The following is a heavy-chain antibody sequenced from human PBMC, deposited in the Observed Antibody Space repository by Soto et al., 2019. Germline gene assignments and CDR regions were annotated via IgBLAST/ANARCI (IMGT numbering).Heavy chain of an antibody. CDR2: MNPNSGNT. D-gene: IGHD5-18*01. J-gene: IGHJ5*02. Sequence: ASVKVSCKASGYTFTSHDINWVRQATGQGLEWMGWMNPNSGNTGYAQKFQGRVTMTRNTSISTAYMELSSLRSEDTAVYYCVREDTSMVTRFDPWGQGTLVTVSS. V-gene: IGHV1-8*01. CDR3: VREDTSMVTRFDP. CDR1: GYTFTSHD.